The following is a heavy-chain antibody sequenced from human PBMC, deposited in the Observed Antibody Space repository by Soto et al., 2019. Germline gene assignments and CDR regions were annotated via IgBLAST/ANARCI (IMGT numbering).Heavy chain of an antibody. J-gene: IGHJ5*02. CDR3: ARDGITMVRGVITGWFDP. D-gene: IGHD3-10*01. CDR1: GGSISSGGYY. CDR2: IYYSGST. Sequence: NPSETLSLTCTVSGGSISSGGYYWSWIRQHPGKGLEWIGYIYYSGSTYYNPSLKSRVTISVDTSKNQFSLKLSSVTAADTAVYYCARDGITMVRGVITGWFDPWGQGTLVTVSS. V-gene: IGHV4-31*03.